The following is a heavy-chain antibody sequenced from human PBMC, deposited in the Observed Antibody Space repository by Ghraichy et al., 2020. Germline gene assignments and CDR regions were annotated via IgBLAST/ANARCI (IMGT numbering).Heavy chain of an antibody. D-gene: IGHD3-9*01. V-gene: IGHV3-30-3*01. CDR3: ARDFDLPTGHYYYYGMDV. CDR2: ISYDGSNK. Sequence: GGSLRLSCAASGFTFSSYAMHWVRQAPGKGLEWVAVISYDGSNKYYADSVKGRFTISRDNSKNTLYLQMNSLRAEDTAVYYCARDFDLPTGHYYYYGMDVWGQGTTVTVSS. CDR1: GFTFSSYA. J-gene: IGHJ6*02.